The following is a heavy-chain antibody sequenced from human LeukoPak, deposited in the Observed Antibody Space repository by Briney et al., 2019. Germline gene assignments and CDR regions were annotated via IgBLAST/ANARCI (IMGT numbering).Heavy chain of an antibody. J-gene: IGHJ6*02. Sequence: GGSLRLSCASSGFIFSDYYMDWVRQAPGKGLEWVGRSRGRGHSFTTEYAASVKGRFTISRDNSQSALFLQMDSLQTEDTAVYYCARGSGDYRDTNYYGMDVWGLGTTVSVSS. CDR1: GFIFSDYY. CDR3: ARGSGDYRDTNYYGMDV. D-gene: IGHD3-3*01. V-gene: IGHV3-72*01. CDR2: SRGRGHSFTT.